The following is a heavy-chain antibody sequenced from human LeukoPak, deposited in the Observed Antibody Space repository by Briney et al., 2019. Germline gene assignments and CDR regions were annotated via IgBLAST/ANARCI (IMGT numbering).Heavy chain of an antibody. V-gene: IGHV3-74*01. CDR1: GFTFSSYW. Sequence: PGGSLRLSCAASGFTFSSYWMHWVRQAPGKGLVWVSRINSDGSSTSYADSVKGRFTISRDNAKNTLYLQMNSLRAEDTAVYYCARTTIWLFEDAFDIWGQGTMVTVSS. CDR2: INSDGSST. CDR3: ARTTIWLFEDAFDI. J-gene: IGHJ3*02. D-gene: IGHD3-3*01.